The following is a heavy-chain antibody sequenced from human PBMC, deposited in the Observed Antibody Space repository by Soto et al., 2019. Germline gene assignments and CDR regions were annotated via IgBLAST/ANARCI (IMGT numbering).Heavy chain of an antibody. V-gene: IGHV3-23*01. CDR2: ISGSGGST. CDR3: AKLGARFLEWRRKKNNWFDP. Sequence: EVQLLESGGGLVQPGGSLRLSCAASGFTFSSYAISWVRQAPGKGLEWVSAISGSGGSTYYADSVKGRFTISRDNSKNTLYLQMNSLRAEDTAVYYCAKLGARFLEWRRKKNNWFDPWGQGTLVTVSS. CDR1: GFTFSSYA. J-gene: IGHJ5*02. D-gene: IGHD3-3*01.